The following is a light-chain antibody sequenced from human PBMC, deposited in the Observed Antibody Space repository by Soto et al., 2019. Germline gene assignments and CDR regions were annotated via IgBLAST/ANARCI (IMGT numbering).Light chain of an antibody. CDR3: QQSYGTPYT. CDR1: QSISFY. J-gene: IGKJ2*01. Sequence: DIQMTQSPSSLSASVGDRVTITCRAGQSISFYLNWYQQEPGKAPKVLIYAASSLQSGVPSRFSGSGSGTDFSLTISSLQPEDFATYFCQQSYGTPYTFGQGTKLEIK. CDR2: AAS. V-gene: IGKV1-39*01.